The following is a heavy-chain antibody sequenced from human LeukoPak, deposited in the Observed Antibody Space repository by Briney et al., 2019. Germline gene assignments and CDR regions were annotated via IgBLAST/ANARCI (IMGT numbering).Heavy chain of an antibody. CDR1: GFTFSSYA. J-gene: IGHJ3*02. CDR2: ISGSVGST. Sequence: GGSLRLSCAASGFTFSSYAMSWVRQAPGKGLEWVSAISGSVGSTYYADSVKGRFTISRDNSKNTLYLQMNSLRAEDTAVYYCAKAKHYDFWSGYTSDAFDIWGQGTMVTVSS. V-gene: IGHV3-23*01. CDR3: AKAKHYDFWSGYTSDAFDI. D-gene: IGHD3-3*01.